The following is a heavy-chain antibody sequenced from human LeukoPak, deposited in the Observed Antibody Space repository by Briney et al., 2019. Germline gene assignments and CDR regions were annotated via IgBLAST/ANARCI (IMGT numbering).Heavy chain of an antibody. Sequence: GGSLRLSCAASGFTFSTYGIHWVRQAPGKGLEWVAVIWYDGSIKYYADSVKVRCTISRDNSKNTLFLQMNSLRAEDTAVYYCARAVGPYDYWGQGTLVTVSS. CDR2: IWYDGSIK. D-gene: IGHD3-10*01. J-gene: IGHJ4*02. CDR3: ARAVGPYDY. V-gene: IGHV3-33*01. CDR1: GFTFSTYG.